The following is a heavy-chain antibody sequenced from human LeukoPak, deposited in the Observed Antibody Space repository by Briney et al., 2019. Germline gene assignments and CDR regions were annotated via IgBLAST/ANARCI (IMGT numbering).Heavy chain of an antibody. CDR3: AGNQGATKR. D-gene: IGHD1-26*01. CDR1: GGSFSGYY. Sequence: PSETLSLTCAAYGGSFSGYYWSWIRQPPGKGLEWIGEINHSGSTNYNPSLKSRVTISVDTSKNQFSLKLSSVTAADTAVYYCAGNQGATKRWGQGTLVTVPS. CDR2: INHSGST. V-gene: IGHV4-34*01. J-gene: IGHJ4*02.